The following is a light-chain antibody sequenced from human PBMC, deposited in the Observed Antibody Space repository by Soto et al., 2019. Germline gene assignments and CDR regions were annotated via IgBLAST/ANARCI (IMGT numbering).Light chain of an antibody. J-gene: IGLJ3*02. CDR3: SSYAGSNLWV. Sequence: QSALTQSPSASGSPGQSVTISCTGTSSDVGNYKYVSWYQQHPGKAPKLMIYEVSKRPSGVPDRCSGSKSGNTASLTVSGLQVEDEADYYCSSYAGSNLWVFGGGTKLTVL. CDR1: SSDVGNYKY. CDR2: EVS. V-gene: IGLV2-8*01.